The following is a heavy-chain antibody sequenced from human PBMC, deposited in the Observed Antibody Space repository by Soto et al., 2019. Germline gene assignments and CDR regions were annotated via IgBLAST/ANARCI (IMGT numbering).Heavy chain of an antibody. CDR1: GYAFTTYG. CDR2: ISAHNGNT. Sequence: VHLVQSGAEVKKPGASVKVSGKGSGYAFTTYGITWVRQAPGQGLEGMGWISAHNGNTNYAQKLQGRAPVTRATSKSTAYIERRRLGSGDAAVYYWAGGGYGDYWSQGAPVTASS. V-gene: IGHV1-18*01. CDR3: AGGGYGDY. J-gene: IGHJ4*02. D-gene: IGHD1-1*01.